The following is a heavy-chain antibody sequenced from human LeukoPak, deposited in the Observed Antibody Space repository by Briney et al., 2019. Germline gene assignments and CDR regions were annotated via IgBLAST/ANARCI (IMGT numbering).Heavy chain of an antibody. J-gene: IGHJ4*02. Sequence: GKSLRLSCTASGFSFNTFGMHWVRQTPGKGLEWVAVIWHDGSNKYYADSVKGRFTISRDNSKNTVYVQMNSLRVEDTAVYYCARALSDGYCRGGTCPEFDYWGLGSLVTVSS. D-gene: IGHD2-15*01. CDR2: IWHDGSNK. V-gene: IGHV3-33*01. CDR1: GFSFNTFG. CDR3: ARALSDGYCRGGTCPEFDY.